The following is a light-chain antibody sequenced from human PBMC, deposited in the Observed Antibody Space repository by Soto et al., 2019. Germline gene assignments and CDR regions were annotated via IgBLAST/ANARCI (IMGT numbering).Light chain of an antibody. V-gene: IGKV3-20*01. J-gene: IGKJ5*01. CDR2: GAS. CDR1: QSVGSNY. Sequence: EIVLTQFPGTLSLSPGERATLSCRASQSVGSNYLAWYQQRPGQPPNLLIFGASHRAPDIPDRFSGSGSGTDFTLTISRLEPEDFAVYYCQQYGSSPNAFGQGTRLEIK. CDR3: QQYGSSPNA.